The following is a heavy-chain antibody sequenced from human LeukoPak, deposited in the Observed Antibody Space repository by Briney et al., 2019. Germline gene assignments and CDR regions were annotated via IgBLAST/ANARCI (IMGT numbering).Heavy chain of an antibody. CDR1: GFTLSSYG. J-gene: IGHJ4*02. D-gene: IGHD5-18*01. CDR2: IWYDGSNK. V-gene: IGHV3-33*01. CDR3: ARDKGYSYGHAFDY. Sequence: GTSLRLSCAASGFTLSSYGMHWVRQAPGKGLEWVTLIWYDGSNKYYAESVKGRFTISRDNSENTLYLQMNSLRAEDTAVYYCARDKGYSYGHAFDYWGQGTLVTVSS.